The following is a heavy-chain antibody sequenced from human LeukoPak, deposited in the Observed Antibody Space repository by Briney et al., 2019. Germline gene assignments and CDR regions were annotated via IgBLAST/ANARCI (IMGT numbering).Heavy chain of an antibody. CDR3: AKEWSYSTGISYFDY. D-gene: IGHD2-8*02. CDR1: GFTFNNYG. CDR2: IRSDGSYK. Sequence: PGGSLRLSCAPSGFTFNNYGMHWVRQAPGKGLEWVSFIRSDGSYKYYADSVKGRFTISRDNSKNTLYLQMNSLRPEDTAVYYCAKEWSYSTGISYFDYWGQGILVTVSS. J-gene: IGHJ4*02. V-gene: IGHV3-30*02.